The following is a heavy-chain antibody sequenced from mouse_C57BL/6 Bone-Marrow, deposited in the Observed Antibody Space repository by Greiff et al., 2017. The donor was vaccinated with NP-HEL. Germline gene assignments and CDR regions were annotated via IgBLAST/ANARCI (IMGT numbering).Heavy chain of an antibody. D-gene: IGHD1-1*01. Sequence: EVKLMESGGDLVKPGGSLKLSCAASGFTFSSYGMSWVRQTPDKRLEWVATISSGGSYTYYPDSVKGRFTISRDNAKNTLYLQMSSLKSEDTAMYYCARQPYTTVVAGDFDYWGQGTTLTVSS. CDR3: ARQPYTTVVAGDFDY. V-gene: IGHV5-6*01. CDR2: ISSGGSYT. CDR1: GFTFSSYG. J-gene: IGHJ2*01.